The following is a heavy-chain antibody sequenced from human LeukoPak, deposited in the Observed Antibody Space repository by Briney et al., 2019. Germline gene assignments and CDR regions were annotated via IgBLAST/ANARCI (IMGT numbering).Heavy chain of an antibody. J-gene: IGHJ4*02. CDR1: GGSITGYY. CDR2: VYSSGVG. V-gene: IGHV4-4*07. Sequence: SETLSLTCTVSGGSITGYYWNWIRQPAGRGLEWLGRVYSSGVGNYNPSLTSRVTMSVDTSKNQFSLKLTSLTAADTAVYYCAREEFLHEIDSSGYFVYWGQGTLVTVSS. D-gene: IGHD3-22*01. CDR3: AREEFLHEIDSSGYFVY.